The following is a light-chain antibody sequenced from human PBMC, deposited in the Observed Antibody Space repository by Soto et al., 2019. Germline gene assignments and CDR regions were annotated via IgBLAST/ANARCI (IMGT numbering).Light chain of an antibody. V-gene: IGKV3-20*01. J-gene: IGKJ1*01. CDR1: QSVRTY. CDR3: QQYGSSGT. CDR2: GAS. Sequence: EIVLTQSPATLSLSPGERTTLSCRASQSVRTYLAWYQQKPGQAPRLLIYGASNRATGIPDRLSGSASGTEFTLTISRMEPEDFAVYYCQQYGSSGTFGQGTKVDIK.